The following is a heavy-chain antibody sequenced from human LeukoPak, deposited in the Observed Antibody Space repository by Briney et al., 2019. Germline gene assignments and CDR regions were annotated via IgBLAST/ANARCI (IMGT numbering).Heavy chain of an antibody. J-gene: IGHJ4*02. D-gene: IGHD3-10*01. Sequence: PGGSLRLSCAVSGFTFSGYAMSWVRQAPGKGLEWVSVISGSGGSTYHADSVKGRFTISRDNSKNTLYLQMNSLRAEDTAAYYCAKSLRGRETSSFDYWGQGTLVTVSS. CDR1: GFTFSGYA. V-gene: IGHV3-23*01. CDR3: AKSLRGRETSSFDY. CDR2: ISGSGGST.